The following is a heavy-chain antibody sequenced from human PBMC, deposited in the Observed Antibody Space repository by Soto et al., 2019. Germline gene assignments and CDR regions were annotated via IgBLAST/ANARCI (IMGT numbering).Heavy chain of an antibody. D-gene: IGHD6-19*01. CDR1: GFTFSSYA. CDR3: ARDSNYSSGWFTFDY. V-gene: IGHV3-30-3*01. CDR2: ISYDGSNK. Sequence: QVQLVESGGGVVQPGRSLRLSCAASGFTFSSYAMHWVRQAPGKGLEWVAVISYDGSNKYYADSVKGRFTISRDNSKNTLYLQMNSLRAEDTAVYYCARDSNYSSGWFTFDYWGQGTLVTVSS. J-gene: IGHJ4*02.